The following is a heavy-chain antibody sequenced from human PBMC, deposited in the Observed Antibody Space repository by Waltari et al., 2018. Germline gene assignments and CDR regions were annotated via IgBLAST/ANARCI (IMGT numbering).Heavy chain of an antibody. CDR3: ARDRITMVRGVIITDYYYYGMDV. V-gene: IGHV4-59*01. CDR2: IYYSGST. CDR1: GGSISSYY. J-gene: IGHJ6*02. Sequence: QVQLQESGPGLVKPSETLSLTCTVSGGSISSYYWSWIRQPPGKGLEWIGYIYYSGSTNNNPALKSRVTMSVDTSKNQFSLKLSSVTAADTAVYYCARDRITMVRGVIITDYYYYGMDVWGQGTTVTVSS. D-gene: IGHD3-10*01.